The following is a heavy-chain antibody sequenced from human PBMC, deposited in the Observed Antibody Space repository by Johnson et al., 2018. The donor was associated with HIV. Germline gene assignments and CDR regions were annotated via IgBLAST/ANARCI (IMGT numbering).Heavy chain of an antibody. CDR3: ASLSSSLFGAFDI. CDR2: ISWNRASV. D-gene: IGHD6-13*01. Sequence: VQLVESGGGLVQPGRSLRLSCTASGFNFDDFAMHWVRQAPGKGLEWVSSISWNRASVAYSDSVKGRFTISRDSAKKSLYLQMNSLRAEDTAVYYCASLSSSLFGAFDIWGQGTMVTVSS. V-gene: IGHV3-9*01. J-gene: IGHJ3*02. CDR1: GFNFDDFA.